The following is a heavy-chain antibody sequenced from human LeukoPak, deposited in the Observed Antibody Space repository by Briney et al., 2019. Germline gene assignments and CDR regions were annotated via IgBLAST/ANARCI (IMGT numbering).Heavy chain of an antibody. V-gene: IGHV4-34*01. D-gene: IGHD3-22*01. Sequence: PSETLSLTCAVYGGSFSGYYWSWLRQPPGKGLEWIGEINHSGSTNYNPSLKSRVTISVDTSKNQFSLKLSSVTAADTAVYYCARVGSRGYPPRGVWYFDLWGRGTLVTVSS. CDR1: GGSFSGYY. CDR2: INHSGST. CDR3: ARVGSRGYPPRGVWYFDL. J-gene: IGHJ2*01.